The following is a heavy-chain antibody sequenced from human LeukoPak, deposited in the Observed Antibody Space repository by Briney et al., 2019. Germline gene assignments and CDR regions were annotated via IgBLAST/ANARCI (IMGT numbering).Heavy chain of an antibody. D-gene: IGHD4-17*01. CDR1: GFTFSSYW. CDR2: IKKDGSQK. J-gene: IGHJ3*02. CDR3: ARDPTVSNFHDAFDI. V-gene: IGHV3-7*05. Sequence: PGGSLRLSCVASGFTFSSYWMSWVRQAPGKGLEWVATIKKDGSQKEYVDPMKGRLTISRDNAKNSLYLQMNSLRAEDTAMYYCARDPTVSNFHDAFDIWGQGTMVTVSS.